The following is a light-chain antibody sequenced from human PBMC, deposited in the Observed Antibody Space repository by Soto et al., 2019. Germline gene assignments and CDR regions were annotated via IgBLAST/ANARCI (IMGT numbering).Light chain of an antibody. V-gene: IGKV1-5*03. Sequence: DIQMTQSPSTLSASVGDRVTITCRASQSISSWLAWYQQKPGKAPKLLIYKASSLEGGVPSRFSGSGSGTEFTLTISSLQSDDFATYYCQQYNSHLYTFGQGTKLEIK. CDR2: KAS. CDR1: QSISSW. CDR3: QQYNSHLYT. J-gene: IGKJ2*01.